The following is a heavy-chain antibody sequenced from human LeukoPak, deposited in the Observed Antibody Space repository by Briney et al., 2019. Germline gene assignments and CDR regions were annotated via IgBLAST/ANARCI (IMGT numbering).Heavy chain of an antibody. CDR1: GFTFSSYV. J-gene: IGHJ6*02. Sequence: GGSLRLSCAASGFTFSSYVMTWGCQAPGKGLEWVSDICGCGNNAYYADSVKGRFTISRDNSKNTLYLQMNSLRAEDTVVYYCAKMKVGGPPLTTRTYGMDVWGQGTTVTVSS. CDR3: AKMKVGGPPLTTRTYGMDV. CDR2: ICGCGNNA. D-gene: IGHD2-15*01. V-gene: IGHV3-23*01.